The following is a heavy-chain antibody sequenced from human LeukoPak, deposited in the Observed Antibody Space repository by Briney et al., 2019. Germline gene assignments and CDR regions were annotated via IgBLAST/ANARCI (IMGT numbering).Heavy chain of an antibody. J-gene: IGHJ4*02. CDR3: ARQRRWLQSPFDY. Sequence: SETLSLTCTVSGGSISSSSYYWSWIRQPPGKGLEWIGYIYYSGSTNYNPSLKSRVTISVDTSKNQFSLKLSSVTAADTAVYYCARQRRWLQSPFDYWGQGTLVTVSS. D-gene: IGHD5-24*01. CDR1: GGSISSSSYY. V-gene: IGHV4-61*05. CDR2: IYYSGST.